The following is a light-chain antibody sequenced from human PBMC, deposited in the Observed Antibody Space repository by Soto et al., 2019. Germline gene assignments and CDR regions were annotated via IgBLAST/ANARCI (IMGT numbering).Light chain of an antibody. Sequence: DIQLTQSPSFLSASVGDRVTITCRASQGLNANLAWYQQKPGKAPKLLIYGASSLHSGAPSRFSGSLSGTEFTLTISSLQPEDFAIYYCQQLNTYPLTFGPGTKVDV. CDR2: GAS. CDR1: QGLNAN. CDR3: QQLNTYPLT. V-gene: IGKV1-9*01. J-gene: IGKJ3*01.